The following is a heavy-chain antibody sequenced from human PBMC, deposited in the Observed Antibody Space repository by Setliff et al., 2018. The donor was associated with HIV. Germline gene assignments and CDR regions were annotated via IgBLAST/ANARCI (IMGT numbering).Heavy chain of an antibody. CDR1: GGSFSDYF. J-gene: IGHJ6*03. V-gene: IGHV4-34*01. CDR3: ARHRDPPGTSWIYYYYYMDL. Sequence: SETLSLTCAVYGGSFSDYFWTWIRQPPGKGLEWIGEINHSGSITHNPSLKSRLNMSVDTSKNQVSLKLTSVTAADTAVYYCARHRDPPGTSWIYYYYYMDLWGAGTTVTVSS. CDR2: INHSGSI. D-gene: IGHD6-13*01.